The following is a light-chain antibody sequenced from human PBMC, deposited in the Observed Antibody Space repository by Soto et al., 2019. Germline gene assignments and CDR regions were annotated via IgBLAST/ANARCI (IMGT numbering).Light chain of an antibody. CDR1: QSVLSGSNKKNH. Sequence: DIVMTQSPDSLAVSLGERATISCKSSQSVLSGSNKKNHLAWYQQKPGQPPRLLIYWASTRKSGVPDRFSGSGSGTEFTLTISSLQSEDFAVYYCQQYNNWPIFGGGTKVDI. J-gene: IGKJ4*01. CDR3: QQYNNWPI. CDR2: WAS. V-gene: IGKV4-1*01.